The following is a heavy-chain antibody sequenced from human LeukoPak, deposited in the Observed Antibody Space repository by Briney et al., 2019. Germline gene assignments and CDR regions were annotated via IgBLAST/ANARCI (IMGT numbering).Heavy chain of an antibody. V-gene: IGHV1-69*06. D-gene: IGHD4-17*01. CDR2: IIPIFGTA. J-gene: IGHJ3*02. CDR3: ATPTVTTVAFDI. CDR1: GGTFSSYA. Sequence: SVKVSCKASGGTFSSYAISWVRQAPGQGLEWMGGIIPIFGTANYAQKFQGRVTITADKSTSTAYMELSSLRSEDTAVYYCATPTVTTVAFDIWGQGTTVTVSS.